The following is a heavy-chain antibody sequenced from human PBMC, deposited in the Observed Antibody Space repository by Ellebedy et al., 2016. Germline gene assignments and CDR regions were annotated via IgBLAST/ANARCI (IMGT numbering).Heavy chain of an antibody. CDR2: INWNGDTT. CDR1: GFTFDEYA. V-gene: IGHV3-20*03. Sequence: GGSLRLXXEVSGFTFDEYAMIWVRQVPGKGLEWVSYINWNGDTTRYGDSVQGRFTVSRDNVKNSLSLQMTSLRVDDTALYYCARDCSSALCYDAFDIWGQGTMVTVSS. CDR3: ARDCSSALCYDAFDI. J-gene: IGHJ3*02. D-gene: IGHD6-19*01.